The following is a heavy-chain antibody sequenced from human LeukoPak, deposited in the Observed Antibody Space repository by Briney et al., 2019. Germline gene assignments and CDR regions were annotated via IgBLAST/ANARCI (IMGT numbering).Heavy chain of an antibody. J-gene: IGHJ4*02. CDR3: ARVGSDDFWRGYPRAFDY. Sequence: PSETLSLTCTVSGGSISSGGYYWSWIRQPPGKGLEWIGYIYHSGSTYYNPSLKSRVTISVDRSKNQFSLKLSSVTAADTAVYYCARVGSDDFWRGYPRAFDYWGQGTLVTVSS. D-gene: IGHD3-3*01. CDR1: GGSISSGGYY. V-gene: IGHV4-30-2*01. CDR2: IYHSGST.